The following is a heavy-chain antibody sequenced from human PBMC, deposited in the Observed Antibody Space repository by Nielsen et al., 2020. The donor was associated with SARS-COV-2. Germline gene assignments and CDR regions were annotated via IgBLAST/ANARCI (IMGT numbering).Heavy chain of an antibody. Sequence: GGSLRLSCAASGFTFSSYAMSWVRQAPGKGLEWVSAISGSGGSTYYADSVKGRFTISRDNAKDTVYLQMSSLRAEDTAVYYCATGYSYGYGALNYWGQGILVTVSS. CDR1: GFTFSSYA. CDR2: ISGSGGST. D-gene: IGHD5-18*01. V-gene: IGHV3-23*01. J-gene: IGHJ4*02. CDR3: ATGYSYGYGALNY.